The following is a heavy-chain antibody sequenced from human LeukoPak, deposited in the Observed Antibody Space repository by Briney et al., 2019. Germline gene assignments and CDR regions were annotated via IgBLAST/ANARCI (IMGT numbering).Heavy chain of an antibody. D-gene: IGHD3-16*01. CDR3: AIISYPPADYVPFDY. CDR1: GFTFSSYA. Sequence: GGSLRLSCAASGFTFSSYAMSWVRQAPGKGLEWVSAISGSDGSTYYADSVKGRFTISRDNSKNTLYLQMNSLRAEDTAVYYCAIISYPPADYVPFDYWGQGTLVTVSS. J-gene: IGHJ4*02. CDR2: ISGSDGST. V-gene: IGHV3-23*01.